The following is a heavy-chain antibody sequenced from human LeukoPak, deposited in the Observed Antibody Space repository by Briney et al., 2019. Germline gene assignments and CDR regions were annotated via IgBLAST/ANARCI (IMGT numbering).Heavy chain of an antibody. CDR1: GGSISSSSYY. Sequence: PSETLSLTCTVSGGSISSSSYYWGWIRQPPGKGLEWIGSIYYSGSTYYNPSLKSRVTISVDTSKNQFSLKLSSVTAADTAAYYCVGAPNYYDSSGYYYRADFDYWGQGTLVTVSS. J-gene: IGHJ4*02. CDR3: VGAPNYYDSSGYYYRADFDY. D-gene: IGHD3-22*01. V-gene: IGHV4-39*01. CDR2: IYYSGST.